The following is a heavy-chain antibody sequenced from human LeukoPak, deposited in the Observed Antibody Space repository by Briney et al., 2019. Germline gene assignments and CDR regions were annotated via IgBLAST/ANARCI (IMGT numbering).Heavy chain of an antibody. CDR1: GFSFSSYD. Sequence: GGSLRLSCAASGFSFSSYDMNWVRQAPGKGLEWVSYISSSSSTIYYADSVKGRFTISRDNAKNSLYLQMNSLRAEDTAVYYCARDYAGSWYDYWGQGTLVTVSS. CDR3: ARDYAGSWYDY. CDR2: ISSSSSTI. V-gene: IGHV3-48*01. J-gene: IGHJ4*02. D-gene: IGHD6-13*01.